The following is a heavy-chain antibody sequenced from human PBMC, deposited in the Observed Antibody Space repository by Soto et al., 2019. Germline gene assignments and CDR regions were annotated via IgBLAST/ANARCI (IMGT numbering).Heavy chain of an antibody. J-gene: IGHJ6*02. CDR2: IIPIFGTA. CDR3: ARSVTIFGVVASIYYCYGMDV. D-gene: IGHD3-3*01. CDR1: GSTFSSYA. V-gene: IGHV1-69*06. Sequence: QVQLVQSGAEVKKPGSSVKVSCKASGSTFSSYAISCVRQARGQVLEWMGGIIPIFGTANYAQKFQGRVTITADKSTSTAYMELRSLRSEDTAVYYCARSVTIFGVVASIYYCYGMDVWGQGTTVPVSS.